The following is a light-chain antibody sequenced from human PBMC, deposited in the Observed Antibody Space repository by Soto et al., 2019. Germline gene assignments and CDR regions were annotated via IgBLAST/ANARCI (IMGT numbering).Light chain of an antibody. CDR3: QQYGSSPRRS. Sequence: EIVLTQSPGTLSLSPGERATLSCRASQSISINYLAWYQRKPGQAPRLLIHGASSRATGIPDRFSGSGSGTDFTLTISRLEPEEFSEYYCQQYGSSPRRSFGGGTKLEIQ. V-gene: IGKV3-20*01. CDR2: GAS. CDR1: QSISINY. J-gene: IGKJ4*01.